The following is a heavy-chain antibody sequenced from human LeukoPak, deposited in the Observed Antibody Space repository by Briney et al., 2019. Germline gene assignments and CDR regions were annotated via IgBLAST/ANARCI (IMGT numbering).Heavy chain of an antibody. Sequence: GRSLRLSCAASGFTFSSYGMHWVRQAPGKGLEWVAVISYDGSNKDYADSVKGRFTISRDSSKNTLYLQMNSLRAEDTAVYYCAKDRPVSSGWFRGAWGDYWGQGTLVTVSS. CDR3: AKDRPVSSGWFRGAWGDY. D-gene: IGHD6-19*01. V-gene: IGHV3-30*18. J-gene: IGHJ4*02. CDR1: GFTFSSYG. CDR2: ISYDGSNK.